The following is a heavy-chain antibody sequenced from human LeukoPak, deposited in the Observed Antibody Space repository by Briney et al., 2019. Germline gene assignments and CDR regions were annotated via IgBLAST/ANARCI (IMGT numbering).Heavy chain of an antibody. J-gene: IGHJ6*02. D-gene: IGHD2-15*01. V-gene: IGHV4-59*01. Sequence: SETLSLTCTVSGGSISSYYWSWIRQPLGKGLEWIGYIYYSGSTNYNPSLKSRVTISVDTSKNQFSLKLSSVTAADTAVYYCARDGCSGGSCYRDYYGMDVWGQGTTVTVSS. CDR2: IYYSGST. CDR1: GGSISSYY. CDR3: ARDGCSGGSCYRDYYGMDV.